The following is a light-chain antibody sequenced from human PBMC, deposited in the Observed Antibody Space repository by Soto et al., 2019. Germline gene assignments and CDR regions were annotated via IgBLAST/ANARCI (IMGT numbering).Light chain of an antibody. Sequence: DIQMTQSPSTLSASVGDRVTITCRASQSISSWLAWYQQKPGKAPKLLIYDASSLESGVPSRFSGSGSGTEFTLTICSLQPDDIATYYCQQYNIYWTFCQGAKV. V-gene: IGKV1-5*01. CDR3: QQYNIYWT. CDR2: DAS. CDR1: QSISSW. J-gene: IGKJ1*01.